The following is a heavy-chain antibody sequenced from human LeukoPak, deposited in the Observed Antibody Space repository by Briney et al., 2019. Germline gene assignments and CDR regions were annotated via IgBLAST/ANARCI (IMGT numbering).Heavy chain of an antibody. CDR3: ARKWAGNYYYGMDV. CDR2: IEQDGSEK. V-gene: IGHV3-7*03. CDR1: GFTFSTYW. J-gene: IGHJ6*02. D-gene: IGHD1-26*01. Sequence: GGSLRLSCVGSGFTFSTYWMSWVRQAPGKGLEWVANIEQDGSEKYYVDSVKGRFTISRDNAKNLLYLQMNSLRVEDTAVYYCARKWAGNYYYGMDVWGQGTTVTVSS.